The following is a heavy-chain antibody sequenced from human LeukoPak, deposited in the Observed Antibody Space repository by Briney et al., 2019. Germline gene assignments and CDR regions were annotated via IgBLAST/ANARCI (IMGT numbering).Heavy chain of an antibody. CDR3: ARVTGAGYFDY. D-gene: IGHD6-19*01. J-gene: IGHJ4*02. V-gene: IGHV1-46*01. Sequence: GASVKVSCKASGYTFTGYYMHWVRQAPGQGLEWMGIINPSGGSTSYAQKFQGRVTMTRDTSTSTVYMELSSLRSEDTAVYYCARVTGAGYFDYWGQGTLVTASS. CDR2: INPSGGST. CDR1: GYTFTGYY.